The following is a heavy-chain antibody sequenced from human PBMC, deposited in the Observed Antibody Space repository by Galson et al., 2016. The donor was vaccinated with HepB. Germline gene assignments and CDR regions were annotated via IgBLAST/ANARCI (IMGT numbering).Heavy chain of an antibody. Sequence: SLRLSCAASGFTFRDFPMVWVRQAPGQGLEWVSSISSDGVYTYYADSVKGRFTISRDNARHSLYLEMNSLRGEDTAMYYCARDYVPGAWGQGVLVTVSS. CDR3: ARDYVPGA. CDR1: GFTFRDFP. J-gene: IGHJ5*02. D-gene: IGHD3-10*01. V-gene: IGHV3-21*01. CDR2: ISSDGVYT.